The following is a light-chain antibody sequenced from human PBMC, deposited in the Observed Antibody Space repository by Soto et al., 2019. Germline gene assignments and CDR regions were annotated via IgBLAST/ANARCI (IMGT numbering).Light chain of an antibody. CDR1: QSVSSY. Sequence: EIVLTQSPATLSLSPGERATRSCRASQSVSSYLAWYQQKPGQAPRLLIFDASNRATGIPARFSGSGSGTDFTLTISSLEPEDFAVYYCQQRSSWPWTFGQGTKVEIK. CDR2: DAS. CDR3: QQRSSWPWT. J-gene: IGKJ1*01. V-gene: IGKV3-11*01.